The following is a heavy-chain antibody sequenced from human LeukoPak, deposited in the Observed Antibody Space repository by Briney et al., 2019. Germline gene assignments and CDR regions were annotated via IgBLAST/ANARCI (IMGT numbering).Heavy chain of an antibody. V-gene: IGHV3-23*01. CDR2: IGNSGDRT. J-gene: IGHJ6*02. CDR3: AKGGV. CDR1: GFTFSSYA. Sequence: GGSLRLSCAASGFTFSSYAMSWVRQAPGKGPEWVSGIGNSGDRTFYADSAKGRFTISRDNSKNTLYLQMNSLRVEDTALYYCAKGGVWGQGIAVTVSS.